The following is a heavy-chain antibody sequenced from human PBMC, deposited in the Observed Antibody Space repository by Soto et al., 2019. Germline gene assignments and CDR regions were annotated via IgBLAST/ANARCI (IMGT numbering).Heavy chain of an antibody. J-gene: IGHJ6*02. Sequence: EVQLVESGGVVVQPGGSLRLSCAASGFTFDDYTMHWVRQAPGKGLEWVSLISWDGGSTYYADSVKGRFTISRDNSKNNLYLQMNSLRTEDTALYYCAKDISRRSYYYYGMDVWGQGTTVTVSS. CDR3: AKDISRRSYYYYGMDV. CDR2: ISWDGGST. V-gene: IGHV3-43*01. D-gene: IGHD6-6*01. CDR1: GFTFDDYT.